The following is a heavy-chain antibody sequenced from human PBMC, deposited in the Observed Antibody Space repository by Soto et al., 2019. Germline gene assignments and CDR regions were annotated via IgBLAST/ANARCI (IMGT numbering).Heavy chain of an antibody. CDR3: TTNRILWFGVYTFAMVV. CDR2: IKSKSDGETT. V-gene: IGHV3-15*01. Sequence: DVQLVESGGGLVKPGGPLTLSCEGSGFTFRNAWMSWVRQAPGKGLEWVGRIKSKSDGETTDYAAHVKGRFTISRDDSRDTIYLRMSSLKREDTAVYFFTTNRILWFGVYTFAMVVLGQGTTVTVSS. CDR1: GFTFRNAW. D-gene: IGHD3-10*01. J-gene: IGHJ6*02.